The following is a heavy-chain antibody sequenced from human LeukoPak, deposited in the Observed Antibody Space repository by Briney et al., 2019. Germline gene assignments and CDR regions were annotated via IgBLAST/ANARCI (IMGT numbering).Heavy chain of an antibody. CDR1: GFTFDDYA. D-gene: IGHD3-10*01. V-gene: IGHV3-74*01. CDR2: INGDGNSI. CDR3: AKAYGSGSYYRFIDY. J-gene: IGHJ4*02. Sequence: GRSLRLSCAASGFTFDDYAMHWVRQAPGKGLVWVSRINGDGNSINYADSVRGRFTISRDNAKNTLYLQMNSLRAEDTAVYYCAKAYGSGSYYRFIDYWGQGTLVTVSS.